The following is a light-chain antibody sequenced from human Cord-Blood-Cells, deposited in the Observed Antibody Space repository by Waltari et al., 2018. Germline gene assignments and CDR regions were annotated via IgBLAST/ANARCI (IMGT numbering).Light chain of an antibody. J-gene: IGKJ2*01. CDR2: AAS. Sequence: DIQMTQSPSSLSASGGARFTITCRASQSIRSYLNWYQQKPGKAPKLLLYAASSLQSGVPARFSGSGSGTDFTLTISSLQPEDFATYYCQQSYSTPMYTFGQGTKLEIK. V-gene: IGKV1-39*01. CDR3: QQSYSTPMYT. CDR1: QSIRSY.